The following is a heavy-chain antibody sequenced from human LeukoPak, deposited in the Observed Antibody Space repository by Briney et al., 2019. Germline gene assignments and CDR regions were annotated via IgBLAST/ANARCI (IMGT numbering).Heavy chain of an antibody. V-gene: IGHV1-2*02. CDR3: ARTLDSAMVSFMGY. Sequence: GASVKVSCKASGYXFTAYYMHWVRQAPGQGLEWLGWINPNSGGTNYAHKFQGRVTMTRDTSISTPYMELSSLRSDDTAVYYCARTLDSAMVSFMGYWGQGTLVTVSS. J-gene: IGHJ4*02. CDR2: INPNSGGT. D-gene: IGHD5-18*01. CDR1: GYXFTAYY.